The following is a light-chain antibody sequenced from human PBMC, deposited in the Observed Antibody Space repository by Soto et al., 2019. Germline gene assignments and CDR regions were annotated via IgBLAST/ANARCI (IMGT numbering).Light chain of an antibody. CDR3: CSYAGSSSYYV. Sequence: QPVLTQPASVSGSPGQSITISCTGTSSDVGSYNLVSWYQQHPGKAPRLMIYEGSKRPSGVSNRFSDAKSGNTASLTISGLQAEDEADYYCCSYAGSSSYYVFGTGTKVTV. J-gene: IGLJ1*01. CDR1: SSDVGSYNL. V-gene: IGLV2-23*01. CDR2: EGS.